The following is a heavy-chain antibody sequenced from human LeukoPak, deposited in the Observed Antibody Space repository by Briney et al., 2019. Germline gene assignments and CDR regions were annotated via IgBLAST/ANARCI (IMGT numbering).Heavy chain of an antibody. CDR3: APTRGDIVATIEA. Sequence: GGSLRLSCAASGFPFSTFAMSWVRQAPGKGLEWVSAISGSGGSTYYADSVKGRFTISRDNSKNTLYLQMNSLRAKDTAVYYCAPTRGDIVATIEAWGQGTLVTVSS. J-gene: IGHJ4*02. CDR2: ISGSGGST. CDR1: GFPFSTFA. V-gene: IGHV3-23*01. D-gene: IGHD5-12*01.